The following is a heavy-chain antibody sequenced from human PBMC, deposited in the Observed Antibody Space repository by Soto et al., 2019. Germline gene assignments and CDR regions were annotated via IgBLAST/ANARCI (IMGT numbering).Heavy chain of an antibody. J-gene: IGHJ4*02. V-gene: IGHV3-53*02. D-gene: IGHD2-2*02. CDR3: ATYTSLDY. CDR2: IYSGGCT. Sequence: EVQLVETGGGLIQPGGSLRLSCAASGFTVSNNYMSWVRQAPGKGLEWVSLIYSGGCTFYADSVKGRFTISRDNSKNTLFLQMNSLRAEDTAAYFCATYTSLDYWGQGTLVTVSS. CDR1: GFTVSNNY.